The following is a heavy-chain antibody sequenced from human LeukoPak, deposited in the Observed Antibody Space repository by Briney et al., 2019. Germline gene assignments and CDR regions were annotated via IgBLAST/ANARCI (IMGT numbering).Heavy chain of an antibody. D-gene: IGHD2-2*01. CDR1: GFTFSSYG. CDR2: IRYDGSNK. J-gene: IGHJ3*02. V-gene: IGHV3-30*02. CDR3: AKAPGTRNDAFDI. Sequence: GGSLRLSCAASGFTFSSYGMHWVRQAPGKGLEWVAFIRYDGSNKYYADSVKGRFTISRDNSKNTLYLQMNSLRAEDTAVYYCAKAPGTRNDAFDIWGQGTMVTVSS.